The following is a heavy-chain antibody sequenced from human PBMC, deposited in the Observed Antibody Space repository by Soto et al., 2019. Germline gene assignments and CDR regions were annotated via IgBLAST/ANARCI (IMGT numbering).Heavy chain of an antibody. J-gene: IGHJ4*01. D-gene: IGHD6-19*01. CDR3: ARVHVMVVAGSTFDY. CDR2: IYHGGTT. Sequence: PSETLSLTCTVSGYSISSGFYWAWIRQPPGKGPEWIASIYHGGTTFYNPSLKSRITISVETSNNKFSLKLTPVTAADTAVYYCARVHVMVVAGSTFDYWGHGTLVTVSS. V-gene: IGHV4-38-2*02. CDR1: GYSISSGFY.